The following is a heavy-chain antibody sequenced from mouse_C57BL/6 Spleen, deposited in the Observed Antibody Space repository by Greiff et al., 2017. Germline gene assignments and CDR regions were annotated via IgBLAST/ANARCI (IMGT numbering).Heavy chain of an antibody. CDR3: ARDGNYGFSFAY. J-gene: IGHJ3*01. CDR2: IHPNSGST. Sequence: QVQLKESGAELVKPGASVKLSCKASGYTFTSYWMHWVKQRPGQGLEWIGMIHPNSGSTNYNEKFKSKATLTVDKSSSTAYMQLSSLTSEDSAVYYCARDGNYGFSFAYWGQGTLVTVSA. D-gene: IGHD2-1*01. CDR1: GYTFTSYW. V-gene: IGHV1-64*01.